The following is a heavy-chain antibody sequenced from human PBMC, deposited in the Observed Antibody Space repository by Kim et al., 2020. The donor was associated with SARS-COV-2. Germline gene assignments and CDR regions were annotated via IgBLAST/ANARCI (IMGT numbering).Heavy chain of an antibody. CDR2: IYYSGST. D-gene: IGHD3-22*01. CDR3: ARIVGIMDV. J-gene: IGHJ6*02. V-gene: IGHV4-39*01. CDR1: GGSIISSSYY. Sequence: SETLSLTCTVSGGSIISSSYYWGWIRQPPGKGLEWIGSIYYSGSTYYNPSLKSRVTISVDTSKNQFSLKLNSVTAADTAVYYCARIVGIMDVWGQGTTVTVSS.